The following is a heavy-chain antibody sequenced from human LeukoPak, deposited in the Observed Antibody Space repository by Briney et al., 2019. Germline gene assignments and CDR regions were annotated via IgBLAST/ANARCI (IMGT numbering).Heavy chain of an antibody. CDR2: ISGSGDST. CDR1: GFTVNSNY. V-gene: IGHV3-23*01. D-gene: IGHD3-10*01. CDR3: SRAAMVRGVDYFDY. J-gene: IGHJ4*02. Sequence: GGSLRLSCAASGFTVNSNYMNWVRQAPGKGLEWVSIISGSGDSTYFADSVKGRFTISRDNSKNTLFLQMNSLRAEDTAVYYCSRAAMVRGVDYFDYWGQGTLVTVSS.